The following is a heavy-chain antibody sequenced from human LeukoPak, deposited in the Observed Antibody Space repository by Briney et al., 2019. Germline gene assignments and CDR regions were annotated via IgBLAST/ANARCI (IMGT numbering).Heavy chain of an antibody. Sequence: PSETLSLTCTVSGGSMSSGGYYWSWIRQHPGKGLERIGYIYYSGSTYYNPSLKSRVTISVDTSKNQFSLKLSSVTAADTAEYYCARGGSIAAAGYFDYWGQGTLVTVSS. CDR2: IYYSGST. V-gene: IGHV4-31*03. CDR3: ARGGSIAAAGYFDY. J-gene: IGHJ4*02. D-gene: IGHD6-13*01. CDR1: GGSMSSGGYY.